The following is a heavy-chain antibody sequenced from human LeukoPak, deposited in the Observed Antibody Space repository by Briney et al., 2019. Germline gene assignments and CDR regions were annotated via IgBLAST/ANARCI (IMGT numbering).Heavy chain of an antibody. CDR3: AKDPGVTMIVVVTRGAFDI. J-gene: IGHJ3*02. Sequence: GGSLRLSCAASGFTFSNAWMSWVRQAPGKGLEWVSAISGSGGSTYYADSVKGRFTISRDNSKNTLYLQMNSLRAEDTAVYYCAKDPGVTMIVVVTRGAFDIWGQGTMVTVSS. V-gene: IGHV3-23*01. CDR1: GFTFSNAW. CDR2: ISGSGGST. D-gene: IGHD3-22*01.